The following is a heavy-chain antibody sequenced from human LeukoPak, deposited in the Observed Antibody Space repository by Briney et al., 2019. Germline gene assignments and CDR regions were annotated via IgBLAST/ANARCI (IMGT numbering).Heavy chain of an antibody. D-gene: IGHD3-9*01. CDR3: ARGGDILTGYYRFDY. CDR2: IYYSGST. V-gene: IGHV4-61*05. CDR1: GGSISSSSYY. Sequence: SETLSLTCTVSGGSISSSSYYWGWIRQPPGKGLEWIGYIYYSGSTNYNPSLKSRVTISVDTPKNQFSLKLSSVTAADTAVYYCARGGDILTGYYRFDYWGQGTLVTVSS. J-gene: IGHJ4*02.